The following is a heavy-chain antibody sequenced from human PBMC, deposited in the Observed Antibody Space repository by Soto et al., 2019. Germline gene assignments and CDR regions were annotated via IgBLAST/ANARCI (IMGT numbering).Heavy chain of an antibody. J-gene: IGHJ3*02. D-gene: IGHD3-10*01. CDR2: INPSGGGT. V-gene: IGHV1-46*03. CDR1: GYTFTSYY. Sequence: QVQLVQSGAEVKKPGASVRVSCKASGYTFTSYYIHWVRQVPGQGLEWMGVINPSGGGTSYAQQFQGRVTMTGDTPTNTVYMGLNSLRSEDTAVYYCARDNGAGLDAFDIWGQGTMVTVSS. CDR3: ARDNGAGLDAFDI.